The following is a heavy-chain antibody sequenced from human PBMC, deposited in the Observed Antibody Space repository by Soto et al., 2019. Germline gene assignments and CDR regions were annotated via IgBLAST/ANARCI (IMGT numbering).Heavy chain of an antibody. CDR3: ARDGEGY. D-gene: IGHD2-21*01. V-gene: IGHV3-74*01. Sequence: GSLRLSCASSGFTFSSYWMHWFRQVPGEGLVWVSRINTDGSERNYADSVKGRFTVSRDNAKNTQYLQMNSLRVEDTAVYYCARDGEGYWGQGTLVTVAS. CDR2: INTDGSER. CDR1: GFTFSSYW. J-gene: IGHJ4*02.